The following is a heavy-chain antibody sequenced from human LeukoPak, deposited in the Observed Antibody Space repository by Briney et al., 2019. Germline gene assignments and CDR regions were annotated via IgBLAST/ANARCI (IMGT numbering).Heavy chain of an antibody. J-gene: IGHJ4*02. V-gene: IGHV4-59*08. CDR2: IYYSGST. CDR1: GGSISSYY. Sequence: SETPSLTCTVSGGSISSYYWNWIRQPPGKGLEWIGYIYYSGSTNYNPSLKSRVTISVDTSKNQFSLKLSSVTAADTAVYYCARLDYYGSGFFDYWGQGTLVTVSS. D-gene: IGHD3-10*01. CDR3: ARLDYYGSGFFDY.